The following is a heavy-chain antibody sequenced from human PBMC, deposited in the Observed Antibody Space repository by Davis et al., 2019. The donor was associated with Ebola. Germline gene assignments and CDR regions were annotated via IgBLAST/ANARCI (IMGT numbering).Heavy chain of an antibody. CDR3: AGGGGSSKRTMGY. CDR1: GYTFTGYY. V-gene: IGHV1-2*04. CDR2: INPNSGGT. Sequence: ASVKVSCKASGYTFTGYYMHWVRQAPGQGLEWMGWINPNSGGTNYAQKFQGWVTMTRDTSISTAYMELSRLRSDNTAVYYWAGGGGSSKRTMGYWGQGTLVTVSS. D-gene: IGHD1-26*01. J-gene: IGHJ4*02.